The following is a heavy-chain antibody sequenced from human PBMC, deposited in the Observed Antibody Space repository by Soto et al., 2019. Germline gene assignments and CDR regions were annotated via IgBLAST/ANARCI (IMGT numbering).Heavy chain of an antibody. Sequence: QVQLVQSGAEVKKPGSSVKVSCKASGGTFSSYTISWVRQAPGQGLEWMGRIIPILGIANYAQKVQGRLTITADKSTSTAYMEMRSLRSEDTAVYYCAMEYCSSTSCYRDYWGQGTLVTVSS. D-gene: IGHD2-2*02. CDR3: AMEYCSSTSCYRDY. CDR1: GGTFSSYT. J-gene: IGHJ4*02. CDR2: IIPILGIA. V-gene: IGHV1-69*02.